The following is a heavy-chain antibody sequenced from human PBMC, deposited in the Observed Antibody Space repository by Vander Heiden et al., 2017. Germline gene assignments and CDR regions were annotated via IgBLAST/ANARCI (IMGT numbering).Heavy chain of an antibody. CDR2: ISCSGGST. J-gene: IGHJ3*02. Sequence: EVQLLESGGGLVQPGGSLRLSCAASGFTFSSSAMGWVRQAPGKGLEWVSAISCSGGSTYYADSVKGRVTISRDNSKNTLYLKMNSLSAEDTAVYYCAKDLHSIGDPYHDAFDIWGQGTMVTVSS. V-gene: IGHV3-23*01. CDR3: AKDLHSIGDPYHDAFDI. D-gene: IGHD3-22*01. CDR1: GFTFSSSA.